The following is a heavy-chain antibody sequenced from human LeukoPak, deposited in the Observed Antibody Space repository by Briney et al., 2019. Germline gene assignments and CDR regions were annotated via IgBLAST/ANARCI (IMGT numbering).Heavy chain of an antibody. CDR3: AKDPFSYCSGGSCYNFDY. D-gene: IGHD2-15*01. V-gene: IGHV3-23*01. CDR1: GFTFSSYA. Sequence: GGSLRLSCAASGFTFSSYAMSWVRQAPGKGLEWVSAISGSGGSTYYADPVKGRFTISRDNSKNTLYLQMNSLRAEDTAVYYCAKDPFSYCSGGSCYNFDYWGQGTLVTVSS. CDR2: ISGSGGST. J-gene: IGHJ4*02.